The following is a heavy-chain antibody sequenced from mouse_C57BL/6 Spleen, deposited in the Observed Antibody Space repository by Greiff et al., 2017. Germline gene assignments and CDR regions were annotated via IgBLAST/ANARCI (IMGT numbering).Heavy chain of an antibody. CDR1: GYTFPSYG. Sequence: QLQLKESGAELARPGASVKLSCKASGYTFPSYGISWLKHRPGQGLEWIGESYPRSGNPYYPEKLQGKAPLTEDKSSSTAYMELRSLTSEDSAVYFCARGGDYGPYYFDYWGQGTTLTVSS. CDR2: SYPRSGNP. J-gene: IGHJ2*01. CDR3: ARGGDYGPYYFDY. D-gene: IGHD1-2*01. V-gene: IGHV1-81*01.